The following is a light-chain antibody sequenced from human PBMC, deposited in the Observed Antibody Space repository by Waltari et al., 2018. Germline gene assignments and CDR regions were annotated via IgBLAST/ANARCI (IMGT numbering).Light chain of an antibody. J-gene: IGKJ1*01. V-gene: IGKV4-1*01. CDR3: QQYYSLPRT. CDR1: QTRFHSSTKKNN. CDR2: RGS. Sequence: IVMTKPPDSLAVSLGERATINCKSNQTRFHSSTKKNNLAWFQHKPGQPPKLLVSRGSARESGVPDRFSASGSGTEFTLTISSLQAEDVAIYYCQQYYSLPRTFGQGTKVEIK.